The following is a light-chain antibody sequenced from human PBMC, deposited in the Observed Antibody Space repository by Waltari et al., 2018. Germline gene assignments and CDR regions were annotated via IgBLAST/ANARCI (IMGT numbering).Light chain of an antibody. V-gene: IGLV10-54*04. CDR3: SAWDNSLVVVV. CDR1: SDTVRYQG. CDR2: SNN. J-gene: IGLJ3*02. Sequence: QAGLTQPPSVSKGLRQTATLTCTGTSDTVRYQGAAWLQQHQGQPPKLLFYSNNDRPSGISERFSASTSGNTASLTITGLQPEDEADYYCSAWDNSLVVVVFGGGTKLTVL.